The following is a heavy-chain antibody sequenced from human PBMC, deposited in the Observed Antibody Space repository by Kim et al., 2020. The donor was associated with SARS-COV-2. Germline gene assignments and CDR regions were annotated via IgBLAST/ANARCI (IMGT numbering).Heavy chain of an antibody. CDR3: TTDTPPFTRGGVDP. CDR2: IKSKTDGGTT. Sequence: GGSLRLSCAASGFTFSNAWMSWVRQAPGKGLEWVGRIKSKTDGGTTDYAAPVKGRFTISRDDSKNTLYLQMNSLKTEDTAVYYCTTDTPPFTRGGVDPWGQGTLVTVSS. CDR1: GFTFSNAW. V-gene: IGHV3-15*01. D-gene: IGHD3-3*01. J-gene: IGHJ5*02.